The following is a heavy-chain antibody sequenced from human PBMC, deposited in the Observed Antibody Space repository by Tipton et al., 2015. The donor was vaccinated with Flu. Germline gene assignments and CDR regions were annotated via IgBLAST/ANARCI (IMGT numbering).Heavy chain of an antibody. CDR1: GYTFTNND. CDR3: GRGAGEQGRDWFDP. D-gene: IGHD7-27*01. J-gene: IGHJ5*02. CDR2: MNANSGDT. V-gene: IGHV1-8*01. Sequence: QVQLVQSGPEVKKPGASVKVSCKASGYTFTNNDINWVRQAPGQGLEWMGWMNANSGDTGYARNFQGRVAMTRDTSINTAYMELSSLTSEDTAVYFCGRGAGEQGRDWFDPWGQGTLVTVSS.